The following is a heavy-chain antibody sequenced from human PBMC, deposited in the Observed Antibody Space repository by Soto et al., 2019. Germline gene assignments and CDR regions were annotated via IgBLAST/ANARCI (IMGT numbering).Heavy chain of an antibody. CDR1: GFTFSSYD. CDR2: IGTAGDT. CDR3: ARDARYCSSTSCPGGMDV. J-gene: IGHJ6*02. Sequence: EVQLVESGGGLVQPGGSLRLSCAASGFTFSSYDMHWVRQATGKGLEWVSAIGTAGDTYYPGSVKGRFTISRENAKNSLYLQMNSPRAGDTAVYYCARDARYCSSTSCPGGMDVWGQGTTVTVSS. D-gene: IGHD2-2*01. V-gene: IGHV3-13*04.